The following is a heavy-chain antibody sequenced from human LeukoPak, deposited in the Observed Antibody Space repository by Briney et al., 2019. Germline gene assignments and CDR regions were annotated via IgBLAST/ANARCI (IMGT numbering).Heavy chain of an antibody. J-gene: IGHJ4*02. D-gene: IGHD3-10*01. CDR3: AAHYGSTSFSTYDY. CDR2: ISGSDGTT. V-gene: IGHV3-23*01. CDR1: GFTFSSYA. Sequence: GGSLRLSCAASGFTFSSYAMSCVRQAPGKGLEWVSTISGSDGTTFYADSVKGRFTISRDNSKNTLYLQMDSLRAEDTAVYYCAAHYGSTSFSTYDYWGQGALVTVSS.